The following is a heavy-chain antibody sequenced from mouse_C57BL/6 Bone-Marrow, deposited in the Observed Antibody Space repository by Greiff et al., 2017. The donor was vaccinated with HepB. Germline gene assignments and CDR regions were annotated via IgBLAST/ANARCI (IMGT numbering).Heavy chain of an antibody. CDR1: GFTFSDYG. Sequence: EVKVVESGGGLVKPGGSLKLSCAASGFTFSDYGMHWVRQAPEKGLEWVAYISSGSSTIYYADTVKGRFTISRDNAKNTLFLQMTSLRSEDTAMYYCAGELGSDLDYWGQGTTLTVSS. CDR3: AGELGSDLDY. V-gene: IGHV5-17*01. D-gene: IGHD4-1*01. J-gene: IGHJ2*01. CDR2: ISSGSSTI.